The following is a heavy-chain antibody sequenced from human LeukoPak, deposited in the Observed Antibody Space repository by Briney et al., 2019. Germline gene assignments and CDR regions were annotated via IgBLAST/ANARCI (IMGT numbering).Heavy chain of an antibody. Sequence: PGGSLRLSCAASGFTLSNYGFHWVRQAPGKGLVWVSHIHNDGTTTTYAASVKGRFTISRDNAKNTVYLDMTGLSGEDTAVYYCARDFYGRYCTGGSCYYRNWFDPWGQGTQVTVSS. CDR2: IHNDGTTT. V-gene: IGHV3-74*03. D-gene: IGHD2-15*01. CDR3: ARDFYGRYCTGGSCYYRNWFDP. J-gene: IGHJ5*02. CDR1: GFTLSNYG.